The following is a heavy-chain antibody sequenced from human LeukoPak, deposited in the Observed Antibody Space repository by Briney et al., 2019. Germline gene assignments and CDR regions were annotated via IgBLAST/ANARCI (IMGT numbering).Heavy chain of an antibody. CDR3: ARVHIAAAGTVTFDY. CDR2: TYYRSKWYN. D-gene: IGHD6-13*01. Sequence: SQTLSLTCAISGDSVSSNSAAWNWIRQSPSRGLEWLGRTYYRSKWYNDYAVSVKSRMTINPDTSKNQFSLQLNSVTPEDTAVYYCARVHIAAAGTVTFDYWGQGTLVTVSS. J-gene: IGHJ4*02. V-gene: IGHV6-1*01. CDR1: GDSVSSNSAA.